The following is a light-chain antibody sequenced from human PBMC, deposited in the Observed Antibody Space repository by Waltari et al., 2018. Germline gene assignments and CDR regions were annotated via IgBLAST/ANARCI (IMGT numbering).Light chain of an antibody. CDR2: WAS. CDR3: LQYYSTPPGT. V-gene: IGKV4-1*01. J-gene: IGKJ1*01. Sequence: DIVMTLSPDSLAVFLGERATINCKSSQSVLYSSNNNNYLAWYQQKPGQSPKLLIYWASTRESGVPDRFSGSGSGTDFTLTISSLQAEDVAIYYCLQYYSTPPGTFGQGTKVEIK. CDR1: QSVLYSSNNNNY.